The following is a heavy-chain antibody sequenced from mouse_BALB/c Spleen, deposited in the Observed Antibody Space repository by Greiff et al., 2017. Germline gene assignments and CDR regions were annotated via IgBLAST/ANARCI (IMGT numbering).Heavy chain of an antibody. CDR3: TRSFLEGSYVFYFDY. CDR1: GYTFTSYW. J-gene: IGHJ2*01. V-gene: IGHV1-5*01. D-gene: IGHD1-1*02. Sequence: EVQLKESGTVLARPGASVKLSCKASGYTFTSYWMHWVNQRPGQGLEWIGAIYRGNSDTSYNQKFKGKAKLTAVTSTSTAYMELSSLTNEDSAVYYCTRSFLEGSYVFYFDYWGQGTTLTVSS. CDR2: IYRGNSDT.